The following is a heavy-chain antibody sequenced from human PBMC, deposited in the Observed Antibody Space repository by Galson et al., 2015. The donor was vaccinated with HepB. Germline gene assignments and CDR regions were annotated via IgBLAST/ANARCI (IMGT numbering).Heavy chain of an antibody. V-gene: IGHV1-18*04. CDR1: GYTFTTYG. CDR3: ARDAPPDY. J-gene: IGHJ4*02. CDR2: ISAYNGDT. Sequence: SVKVSCKASGYTFTTYGISWVRQAPGQGLEWMGWISAYNGDTNFAQKFQGSLTETTDTSTSTAYMELRSLRSDDTAVYYCARDAPPDYWGQGTLVTVSS.